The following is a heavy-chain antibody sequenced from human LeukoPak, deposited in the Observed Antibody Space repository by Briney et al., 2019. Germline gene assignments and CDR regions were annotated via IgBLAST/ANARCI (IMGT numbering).Heavy chain of an antibody. D-gene: IGHD2/OR15-2a*01. V-gene: IGHV1-2*02. CDR3: VREGEGPLSKDFDY. CDR1: GFTFTDHY. Sequence: ASMKVSCKSSGFTFTDHYIHWVRQGPGQGLEWMGYIGPHSTFTSSPQEFQGRVTMTRDASMSTAYMELTRLTSDDTAVYYCVREGEGPLSKDFDYWGQGTLVTVSS. CDR2: IGPHSTFT. J-gene: IGHJ4*02.